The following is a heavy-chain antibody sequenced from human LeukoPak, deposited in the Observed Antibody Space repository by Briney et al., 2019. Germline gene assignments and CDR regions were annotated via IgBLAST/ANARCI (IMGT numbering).Heavy chain of an antibody. J-gene: IGHJ6*03. Sequence: SETLSLTCTVSGGSISSGGYYWSWIRQPPGKGLEWIGYIYHSGSTYYNPSLKSRVTISVDRSKNQFSLKLSSVTAADTAVYYCAREGTESVVPAAIGQQLVHSYYYYYMDVWGKGTTVTVSS. CDR3: AREGTESVVPAAIGQQLVHSYYYYYMDV. CDR2: IYHSGST. D-gene: IGHD2-2*02. CDR1: GGSISSGGYY. V-gene: IGHV4-30-2*01.